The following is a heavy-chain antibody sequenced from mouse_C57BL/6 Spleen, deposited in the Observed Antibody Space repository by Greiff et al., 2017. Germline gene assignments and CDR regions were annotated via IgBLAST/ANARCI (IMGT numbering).Heavy chain of an antibody. CDR2: IDPEDGAT. D-gene: IGHD1-1*01. J-gene: IGHJ2*01. V-gene: IGHV14-1*01. CDR1: GFNIKDYY. CDR3: TAADYYGN. Sequence: VQLQQSGAELVRPGASVKLSCTASGFNIKDYYMHWVKQRPEQGLEWIGRIDPEDGATEYAPKFQGKATMTADTSPNTAYLQLSSLTSEDTAVYYCTAADYYGNWGQGTTLTVSS.